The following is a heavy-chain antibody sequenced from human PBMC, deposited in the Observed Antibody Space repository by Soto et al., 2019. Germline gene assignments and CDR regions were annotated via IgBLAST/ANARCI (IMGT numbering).Heavy chain of an antibody. Sequence: SVKVSCKASGGTFSSYAISWVRQAPGQGLEWMGGIIPIFGTANYAQKFQGRVTITADESTSTAYMELSSLRSEDTAVYYCARGFRWEQYYFDYWGQGTLVTVSS. D-gene: IGHD1-26*01. CDR1: GGTFSSYA. J-gene: IGHJ4*02. V-gene: IGHV1-69*13. CDR2: IIPIFGTA. CDR3: ARGFRWEQYYFDY.